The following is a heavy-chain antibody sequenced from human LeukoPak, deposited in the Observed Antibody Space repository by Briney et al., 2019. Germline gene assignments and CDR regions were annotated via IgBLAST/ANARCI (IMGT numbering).Heavy chain of an antibody. CDR2: IYYSGST. V-gene: IGHV4-59*12. Sequence: SETLSLTCTVSGGSISNYYWSWIRQPPGKGLEWIGYIYYSGSTYYNPSLKSRVTISVDTSKNQFSLKLSSVTAADTAVYYCARVRRVAVAGTRNYYYYYGMDVWGQGTTVTVSS. CDR3: ARVRRVAVAGTRNYYYYYGMDV. J-gene: IGHJ6*02. CDR1: GGSISNYY. D-gene: IGHD6-19*01.